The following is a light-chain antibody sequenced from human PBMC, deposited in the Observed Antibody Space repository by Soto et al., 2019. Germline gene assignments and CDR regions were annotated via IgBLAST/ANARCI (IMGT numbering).Light chain of an antibody. CDR1: QSVSSY. V-gene: IGKV3-11*01. CDR3: QQRSNGPPIT. CDR2: DAS. Sequence: EIVLTQSPSTLSLSPGERATLSGRARQSVSSYLAWYQHKPGQAPRLLIYDASNRATGIPAMFSRSGSGTDFTLTISSLAPEDFAVYYCQQRSNGPPITFGQGTRLEIK. J-gene: IGKJ5*01.